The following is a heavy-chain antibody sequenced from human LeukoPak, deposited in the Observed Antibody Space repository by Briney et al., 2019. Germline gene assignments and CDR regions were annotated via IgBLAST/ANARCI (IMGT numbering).Heavy chain of an antibody. Sequence: ASVKVSCKASGYTFTGYYMHWVRQAPGQGLEWMGWINPNSGGTNYAQKFQGRVTMTRDTSISTAYMELSRLRSDDTAVYYCARGARLRGVIGGFDYWGQGTLVTVSS. V-gene: IGHV1-2*02. CDR3: ARGARLRGVIGGFDY. CDR1: GYTFTGYY. J-gene: IGHJ4*02. D-gene: IGHD3-10*01. CDR2: INPNSGGT.